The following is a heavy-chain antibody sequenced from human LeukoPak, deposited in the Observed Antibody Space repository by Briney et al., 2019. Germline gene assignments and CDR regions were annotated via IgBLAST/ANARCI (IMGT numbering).Heavy chain of an antibody. CDR1: GFTFSSYA. D-gene: IGHD2-2*01. V-gene: IGHV3-30*04. CDR3: ARESTDCSSTSCYAEYFDY. Sequence: RPLRLSFAASGFTFSSYAMHWVRPAPGKGLEWVAVISYDGSNKYYADSVKGRFTISRDNSKNTLYLQMNSLRAEDTAVYYCARESTDCSSTSCYAEYFDYWGQGTQVTVSS. J-gene: IGHJ4*02. CDR2: ISYDGSNK.